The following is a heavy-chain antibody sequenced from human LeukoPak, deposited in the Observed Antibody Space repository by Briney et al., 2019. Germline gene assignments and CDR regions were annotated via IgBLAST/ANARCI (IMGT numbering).Heavy chain of an antibody. V-gene: IGHV4-34*01. CDR2: INHSGSA. J-gene: IGHJ6*03. Sequence: PSETLSLTCAVYGGSFSGYYWSWIRQPPGKGLKWIGEINHSGSANYNPSLKSRVTISVDTSKHQFSLKLSSVTAADTAVYYCARTADSSYYYYYMDVWGKGTTVTVSS. CDR3: ARTADSSYYYYYMDV. CDR1: GGSFSGYY. D-gene: IGHD4-11*01.